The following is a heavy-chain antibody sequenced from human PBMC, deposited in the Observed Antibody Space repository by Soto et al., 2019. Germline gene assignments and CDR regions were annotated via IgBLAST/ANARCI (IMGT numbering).Heavy chain of an antibody. CDR3: ARDRRDCSSTSCYGEGDAFDI. Sequence: EVQLVETGGGLIQPGGSLRLSCAASGFTVSSNYMSWVRQAPGKGLEWVSVIYSGGSTYYADSVKGRFTISRDNSKNTRYLQINSLRAEDTAVYYCARDRRDCSSTSCYGEGDAFDIWGQGTMVTVSS. V-gene: IGHV3-53*02. J-gene: IGHJ3*02. CDR2: IYSGGST. D-gene: IGHD2-2*01. CDR1: GFTVSSNY.